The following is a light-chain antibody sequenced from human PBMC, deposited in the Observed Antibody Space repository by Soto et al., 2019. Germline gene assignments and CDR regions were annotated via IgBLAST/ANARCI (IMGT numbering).Light chain of an antibody. CDR1: QSVISTS. Sequence: IGLTHSPGTLSLSPVSRATLSCRTSQSVISTSLAWYQQKPGQAPRLLIYGASNRATGIPDRFSGSGSGTDFTLTINRLEPEDFAMYYCQQYGSSPLTFGGGTKVDI. CDR2: GAS. CDR3: QQYGSSPLT. V-gene: IGKV3-20*01. J-gene: IGKJ4*01.